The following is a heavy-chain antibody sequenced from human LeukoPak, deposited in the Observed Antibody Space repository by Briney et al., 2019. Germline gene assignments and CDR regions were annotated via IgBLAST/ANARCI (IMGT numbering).Heavy chain of an antibody. CDR3: AKGPLIEVAGTTWDY. J-gene: IGHJ4*02. CDR1: GFTFSSYA. D-gene: IGHD6-19*01. CDR2: ISYDGSNK. Sequence: GGSLRLSCAASGFTFSSYAMHWVRQAPGKGLEWVAVISYDGSNKYYADSVKGRFTISRDNSKNTLYLQMNSLRAEDTALYYCAKGPLIEVAGTTWDYWGQGTLVTVSS. V-gene: IGHV3-30-3*01.